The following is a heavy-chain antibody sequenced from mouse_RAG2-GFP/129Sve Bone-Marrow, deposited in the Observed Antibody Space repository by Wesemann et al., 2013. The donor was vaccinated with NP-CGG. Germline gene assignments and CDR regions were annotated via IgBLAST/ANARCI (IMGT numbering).Heavy chain of an antibody. CDR3: AREIYYEVYFDY. V-gene: IGHV1S135*01. J-gene: IGHJ2*01. D-gene: IGHD2-4*01. Sequence: YIDPYNGGTSYNQKFKGKATLTVDKSSSTAFMHLNSLTSEDSAVYYCAREIYYEVYFDYWGQGTTLTVSS. CDR2: IDPYNGGT.